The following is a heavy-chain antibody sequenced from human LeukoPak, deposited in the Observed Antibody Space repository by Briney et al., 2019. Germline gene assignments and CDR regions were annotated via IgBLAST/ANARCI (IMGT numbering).Heavy chain of an antibody. CDR2: IYHSGST. V-gene: IGHV4-30-2*05. CDR3: ARNPLTHRRLGSYFDY. J-gene: IGHJ4*02. D-gene: IGHD3-16*01. Sequence: SETLSLTCTVSGGSISSGGYYWSWIRQPPGKGLEWIGYIYHSGSTYYHPSLKSRVTISVDTSKNQFSLKLSSVTAADTAVYYCARNPLTHRRLGSYFDYWGQGALVTVSS. CDR1: GGSISSGGYY.